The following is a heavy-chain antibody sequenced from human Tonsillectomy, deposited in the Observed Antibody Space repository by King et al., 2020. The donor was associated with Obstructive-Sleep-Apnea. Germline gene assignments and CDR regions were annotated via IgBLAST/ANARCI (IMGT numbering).Heavy chain of an antibody. V-gene: IGHV4-59*08. Sequence: VQLQESGPGLVKPSETLSLTCSVSGGSINNYYWSWIRQPPGKGLEWIGYMYYSGNTNFNPSLKSQVTISADTSKIQFSLGRSSVTAADTAVNYCARHRGVEDYGGYGDYFDYWGQGTLVTVSS. J-gene: IGHJ4*02. D-gene: IGHD5-12*01. CDR2: MYYSGNT. CDR3: ARHRGVEDYGGYGDYFDY. CDR1: GGSINNYY.